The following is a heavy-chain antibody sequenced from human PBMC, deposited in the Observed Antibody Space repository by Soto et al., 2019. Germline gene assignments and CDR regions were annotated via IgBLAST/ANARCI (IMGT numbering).Heavy chain of an antibody. CDR3: VKHCSPGTPLVPFNI. J-gene: IGHJ3*02. CDR1: GFTFSTYA. V-gene: IGHV3-23*01. CDR2: ISDSGSTT. D-gene: IGHD1-1*01. Sequence: PGGSLRLSCAASGFTFSTYAMSWVRQAPGKGLEWASGISDSGSTTYYAGSVKGRFTISRDNSKNTLYLQMNSLGAEDAATYFCVKHCSPGTPLVPFNIWGHGTVVTVSS.